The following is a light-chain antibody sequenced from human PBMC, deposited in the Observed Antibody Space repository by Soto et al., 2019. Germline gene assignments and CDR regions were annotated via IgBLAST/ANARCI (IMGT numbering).Light chain of an antibody. CDR3: HQYGSSPST. J-gene: IGKJ1*01. Sequence: EIVLTQSPGTLSLSPGQRAALSCRASQTVSSNYLAWYQQKPGQAPRLLIYGASNRATVIPDRFSGSGSGTDFTLTISRLEPEDFAVYYCHQYGSSPSTFGQGTKVEIK. V-gene: IGKV3-20*01. CDR2: GAS. CDR1: QTVSSNY.